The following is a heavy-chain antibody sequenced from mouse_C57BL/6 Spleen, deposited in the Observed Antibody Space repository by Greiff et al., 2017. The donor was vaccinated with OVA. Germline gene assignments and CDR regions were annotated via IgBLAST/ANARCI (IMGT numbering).Heavy chain of an antibody. CDR2: ISYDGSN. D-gene: IGHD1-1*01. Sequence: ESGPGLVKPSQSLSLTCSVTGYSITSGYYWNWIRQFPGHKLEWMGYISYDGSNNYNPSLKNRISITRDTSKNQFFLKLNSVTTEDTATYDCARDYYGSSPLFDYGGQGTTLTVSS. J-gene: IGHJ2*01. CDR1: GYSITSGYY. CDR3: ARDYYGSSPLFDY. V-gene: IGHV3-6*01.